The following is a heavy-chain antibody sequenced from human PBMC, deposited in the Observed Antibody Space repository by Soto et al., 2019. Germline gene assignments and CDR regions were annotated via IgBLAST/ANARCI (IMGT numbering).Heavy chain of an antibody. D-gene: IGHD6-13*01. V-gene: IGHV1-8*01. CDR3: ARGPGSWYYYYMDV. CDR2: MNPNSGNT. CDR1: GYTFTSYD. Sequence: QVQLVQSGAEVKKPGASVKVSCKASGYTFTSYDINWVRQATGQGLEWMGWMNPNSGNTGYAQKFQGRITMTRNTSTSTAYTELSSLRSEDTAVYYCARGPGSWYYYYMDVWGKGTTVTVSS. J-gene: IGHJ6*03.